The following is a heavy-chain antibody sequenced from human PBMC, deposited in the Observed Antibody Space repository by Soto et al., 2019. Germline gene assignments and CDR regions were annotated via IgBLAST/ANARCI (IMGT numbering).Heavy chain of an antibody. D-gene: IGHD6-19*01. V-gene: IGHV3-30*18. J-gene: IGHJ6*02. CDR1: GFAFRWFA. Sequence: QVQLVESGGDVVQPGESLRLSCVACGFAFRWFAMLWVRQAPGKGLEWVAAVSYEGTTKTYSDDVKGRFTISRDNSRNTVYLQLDNLRREDTAMYYCAKDDREAVAGAVHFYGMDVWGQGTSVTVSS. CDR3: AKDDREAVAGAVHFYGMDV. CDR2: VSYEGTTK.